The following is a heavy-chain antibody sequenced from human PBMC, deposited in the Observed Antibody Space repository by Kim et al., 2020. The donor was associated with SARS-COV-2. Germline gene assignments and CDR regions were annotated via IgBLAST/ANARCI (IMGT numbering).Heavy chain of an antibody. Sequence: SVKVSCKASGGTFSIYVINWVRQAPGQGLEWMGGIIPIFGTANYAQKFQDRITITADESTSTAYMELSSLRSDDTALYYCARRESKWDAFDIWGQGTMV. V-gene: IGHV1-69*13. D-gene: IGHD2-8*01. J-gene: IGHJ3*02. CDR2: IIPIFGTA. CDR1: GGTFSIYV. CDR3: ARRESKWDAFDI.